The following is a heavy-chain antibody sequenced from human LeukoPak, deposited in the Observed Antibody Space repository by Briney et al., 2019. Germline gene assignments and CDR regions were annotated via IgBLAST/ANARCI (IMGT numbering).Heavy chain of an antibody. CDR3: ARCIVGATTGPDDNWFDP. V-gene: IGHV4-4*07. CDR2: IYTSGST. J-gene: IGHJ5*02. Sequence: SETLSLTCTVSGGSISSYYWSWIRQPAGKGLEWIGRIYTSGSTNYNPSLKSRVTMSVDTSKNQFSLKLSAVTAADTAVYYCARCIVGATTGPDDNWFDPWGQGTLVTVSS. CDR1: GGSISSYY. D-gene: IGHD1-26*01.